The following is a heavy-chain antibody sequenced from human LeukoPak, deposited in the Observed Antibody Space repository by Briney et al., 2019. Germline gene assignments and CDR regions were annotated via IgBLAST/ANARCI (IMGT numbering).Heavy chain of an antibody. CDR3: AREDIVATIAAFDI. CDR2: IYTSGST. J-gene: IGHJ3*02. Sequence: SETLSLTCTVSGGSISSYYWSWIRQPAGKGLEWIGRIYTSGSTNYNPSLKSRVTMSVDTSKNQFSLKLSSVTAADTAVYYCAREDIVATIAAFDIWGQGTMVTVSS. D-gene: IGHD5-12*01. V-gene: IGHV4-4*07. CDR1: GGSISSYY.